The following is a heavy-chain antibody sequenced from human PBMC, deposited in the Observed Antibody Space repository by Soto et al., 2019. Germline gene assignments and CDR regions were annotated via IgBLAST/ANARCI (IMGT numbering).Heavy chain of an antibody. CDR3: ITDIYDFWSGYYPPDWFDP. CDR2: IKSKTDGGTT. Sequence: PGGSLRLSCAASGFTFSNAWMNWVRQAPGKGLEWVGRIKSKTDGGTTDYAAPVKGRFTISRDDSKNTLYLQMNSLKTEDTAVYYCITDIYDFWSGYYPPDWFDPWGQGTLVTVSS. V-gene: IGHV3-15*07. J-gene: IGHJ5*02. CDR1: GFTFSNAW. D-gene: IGHD3-3*01.